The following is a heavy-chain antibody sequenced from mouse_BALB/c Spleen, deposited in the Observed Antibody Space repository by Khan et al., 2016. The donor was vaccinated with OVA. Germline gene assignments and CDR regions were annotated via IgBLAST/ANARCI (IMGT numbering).Heavy chain of an antibody. Sequence: VQLQESGADLVKPGASMKLSCKASGYTFTSYDINWVRQRPEQGLEWIGWMFPGDGSTKYNENFKGKATLTTDKSSSTAYMQLSRLTSEDSGAYFCARGGYGGFAYWGQGTLVTVSA. V-gene: IGHV1-85*01. J-gene: IGHJ3*01. D-gene: IGHD2-14*01. CDR2: MFPGDGST. CDR3: ARGGYGGFAY. CDR1: GYTFTSYD.